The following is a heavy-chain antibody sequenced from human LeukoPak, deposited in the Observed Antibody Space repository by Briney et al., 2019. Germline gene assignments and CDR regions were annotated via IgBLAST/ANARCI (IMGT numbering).Heavy chain of an antibody. D-gene: IGHD5-12*01. CDR3: ARDRGIVATPDYYYYYMDV. J-gene: IGHJ6*03. CDR2: ISTSGST. CDR1: GGSISSGSYY. Sequence: SETLSLTCTVSGGSISSGSYYWSWIRQPAGKGLEWIGRISTSGSTNYNPSLKSRVTISVDTSKSQFSLRLSSVTAADTAVYYCARDRGIVATPDYYYYYMDVWGKGTTVTVSS. V-gene: IGHV4-61*02.